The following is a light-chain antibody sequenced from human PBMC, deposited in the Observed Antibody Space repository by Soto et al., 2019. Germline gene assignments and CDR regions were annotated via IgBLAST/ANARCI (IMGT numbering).Light chain of an antibody. CDR3: QQANSFPIT. CDR1: QSISSS. V-gene: IGKV1-39*01. J-gene: IGKJ5*01. Sequence: DIQTTQSPSSLSASVGDRVTITCRARQSISSSLNWYQQKPGKAPNLLIYAASSLRSGVPSRFSGSGSGTDFTLTISSLQPEDFATYYCQQANSFPITFGQGTRREIK. CDR2: AAS.